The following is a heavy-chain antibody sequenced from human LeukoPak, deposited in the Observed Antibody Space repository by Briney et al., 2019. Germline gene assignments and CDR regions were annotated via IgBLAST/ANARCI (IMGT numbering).Heavy chain of an antibody. D-gene: IGHD6-13*01. Sequence: ASVKVSCKASGYTFTSYYMHWVRQAPGQGLEWMGIINPSGGSTSYAHKFQGRVTMTRDTSTSTVYMELSSPRSEDPAVYYCARASSSWYQAPRIYSDYYGMDVWGQGTTVTVSS. CDR2: INPSGGST. J-gene: IGHJ6*02. CDR3: ARASSSWYQAPRIYSDYYGMDV. CDR1: GYTFTSYY. V-gene: IGHV1-46*01.